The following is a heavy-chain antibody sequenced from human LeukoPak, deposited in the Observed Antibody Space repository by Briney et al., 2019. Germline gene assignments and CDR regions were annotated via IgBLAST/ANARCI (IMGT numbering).Heavy chain of an antibody. CDR1: GGSISTYY. CDR3: ASTDTGNYYSNYYYYMGV. Sequence: PSETLSLTCTVSGGSISTYYSTWIRQPPGKGLEWIGYIYTSGTTNYNPSLKSRVTISADTSKNQFSLKLSSVTAADTAVYYCASTDTGNYYSNYYYYMGVWGKGTPVTVSS. CDR2: IYTSGTT. V-gene: IGHV4-4*09. D-gene: IGHD1-26*01. J-gene: IGHJ6*03.